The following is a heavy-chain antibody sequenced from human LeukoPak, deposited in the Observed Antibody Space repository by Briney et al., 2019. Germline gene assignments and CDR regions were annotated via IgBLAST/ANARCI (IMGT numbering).Heavy chain of an antibody. CDR3: ARVGFGDFGLDP. Sequence: SETLSLTCAVYGGSFSGYYWSWIRQPPGKGREWIGEINHSGSTNYNPSLKSRVTISVDTSKNQFSLKLSSVTAADTAVYYCARVGFGDFGLDPWGQGTLVTVSS. CDR1: GGSFSGYY. D-gene: IGHD3/OR15-3a*01. J-gene: IGHJ5*02. CDR2: INHSGST. V-gene: IGHV4-34*01.